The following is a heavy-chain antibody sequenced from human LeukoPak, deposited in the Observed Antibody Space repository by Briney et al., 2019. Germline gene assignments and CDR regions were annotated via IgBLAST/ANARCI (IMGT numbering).Heavy chain of an antibody. CDR3: ARDRGYGYIDY. Sequence: GGSLRLSCAASGFPFSNYPMYWVRQAPGKGLEWVATISYDGSNKYHADSVKGRFTISRDDSKNTLSLQMNSLGAEDTAVYYCARDRGYGYIDYWGQGTLVTVSS. V-gene: IGHV3-30*04. J-gene: IGHJ4*02. CDR2: ISYDGSNK. CDR1: GFPFSNYP. D-gene: IGHD5-18*01.